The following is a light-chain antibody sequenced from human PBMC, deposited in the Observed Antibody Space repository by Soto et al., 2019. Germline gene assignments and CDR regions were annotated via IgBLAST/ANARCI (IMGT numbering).Light chain of an antibody. V-gene: IGLV2-23*01. Sequence: QSALTQPASVSGSPGQSITISCTGTSSDVGSYNLVSWYQQHPGKAPKLMIYEATKRPSGVSYRFSGSQSGNTASLTISSLQAEDEANYYCSSYAGNNIFVFGTGTKLTVL. J-gene: IGLJ1*01. CDR1: SSDVGSYNL. CDR2: EAT. CDR3: SSYAGNNIFV.